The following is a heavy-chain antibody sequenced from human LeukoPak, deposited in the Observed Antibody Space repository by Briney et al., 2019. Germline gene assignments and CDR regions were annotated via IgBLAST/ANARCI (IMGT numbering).Heavy chain of an antibody. V-gene: IGHV3-9*01. Sequence: GGSLRLSCAASGFTFDDYAMHWVRQAPGKGLEWVSGISWNSGSIGYANSVKGRFTISRDNAKNSLYLQMNSLRAEDTALYYCAKDIGGPGDAFDIWGQGTMVTVSS. CDR1: GFTFDDYA. CDR2: ISWNSGSI. J-gene: IGHJ3*02. CDR3: AKDIGGPGDAFDI. D-gene: IGHD3-16*01.